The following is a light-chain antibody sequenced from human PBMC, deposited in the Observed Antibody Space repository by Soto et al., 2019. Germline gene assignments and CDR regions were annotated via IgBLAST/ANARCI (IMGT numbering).Light chain of an antibody. J-gene: IGKJ1*01. CDR2: GAS. Sequence: EIVMTQSPATLSVSPGERATLSCRASRNVGSKLAWYMQKPGQSPRLLISGASTRAADFPARFSGSGSGTEFTLTISSLQSEDFAFYYCQQYDDWPWTFGQGTKVDIK. CDR3: QQYDDWPWT. V-gene: IGKV3-15*01. CDR1: RNVGSK.